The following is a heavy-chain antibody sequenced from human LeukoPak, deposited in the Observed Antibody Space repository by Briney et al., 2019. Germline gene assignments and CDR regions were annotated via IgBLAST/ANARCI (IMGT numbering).Heavy chain of an antibody. CDR3: ARDIYCGGDCYRDDY. CDR2: IIPILGIA. J-gene: IGHJ4*02. Sequence: SVKVSCKASGGTFSSYAISWVRQAPGQGLEWMGRIIPILGIANYAQKFQGKVTITADKSTSTAYMELSSLRSEDTAVYYCARDIYCGGDCYRDDYWGQGTLVTVSS. CDR1: GGTFSSYA. V-gene: IGHV1-69*04. D-gene: IGHD2-21*02.